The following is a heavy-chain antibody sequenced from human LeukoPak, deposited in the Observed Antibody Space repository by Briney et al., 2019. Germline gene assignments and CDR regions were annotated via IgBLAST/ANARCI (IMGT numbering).Heavy chain of an antibody. CDR2: INPNSGGT. V-gene: IGHV1-2*02. J-gene: IGHJ4*02. D-gene: IGHD3-9*01. CDR3: ARDGHYYDILTGYYPFDY. Sequence: ASVKVSCKASGYTFTGYYMHWVRQAPGQGLAWMGWINPNSGGTNYAQKFQGRVTMTRDTSISTAYMELSRLRSDDTAVYYCARDGHYYDILTGYYPFDYWGQGTLVTVSS. CDR1: GYTFTGYY.